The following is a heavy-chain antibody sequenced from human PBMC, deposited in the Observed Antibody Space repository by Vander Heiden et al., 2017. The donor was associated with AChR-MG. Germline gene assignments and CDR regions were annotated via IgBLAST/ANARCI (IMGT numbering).Heavy chain of an antibody. J-gene: IGHJ6*03. CDR3: AHCSSTSCSLLDRNLRLRYYYYMDV. Sequence: QVQLVQSGAEVKKPGSSVKVSCKASGGTFSSYAISWVRQAPGQGLEWMGGIIPIFGTANYAQKFQGRVTITADESTSTAYMELSSLRSEDTAVYYCAHCSSTSCSLLDRNLRLRYYYYMDVWGKGTTVTVSS. D-gene: IGHD2-2*01. V-gene: IGHV1-69*01. CDR2: IIPIFGTA. CDR1: GGTFSSYA.